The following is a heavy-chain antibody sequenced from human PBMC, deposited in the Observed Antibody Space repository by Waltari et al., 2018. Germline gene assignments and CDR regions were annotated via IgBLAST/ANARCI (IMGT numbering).Heavy chain of an antibody. J-gene: IGHJ3*01. CDR2: VYHSGST. CDR3: ARDSRGYSDAAGDNPFDV. Sequence: QVHLQESGPGLVKPSETLSLTCTVSGASINVNYWTWVRQPPGKGLEWIGYVYHSGSTHYNPSLKSRVTISVDTSKNQFSLRLTSVTAADTAIYFCARDSRGYSDAAGDNPFDVWGQGTMVTVSS. D-gene: IGHD5-12*01. V-gene: IGHV4-59*01. CDR1: GASINVNY.